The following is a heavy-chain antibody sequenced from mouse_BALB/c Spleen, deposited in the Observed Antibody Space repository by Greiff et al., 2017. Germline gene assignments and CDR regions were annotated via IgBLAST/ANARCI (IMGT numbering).Heavy chain of an antibody. CDR3: ARSGFFDY. V-gene: IGHV1S45*01. Sequence: VHVKQSGAELVRPGASVTISCKASGYTFTNYHINWVKQRPGQGLDWLGYINPYNDYTSYNQKFKGKATLTVDKSSSTDYMELSSLTSEDSAVYYCARSGFFDYWGQGTTLTVSS. CDR2: INPYNDYT. CDR1: GYTFTNYH. D-gene: IGHD4-1*01. J-gene: IGHJ2*01.